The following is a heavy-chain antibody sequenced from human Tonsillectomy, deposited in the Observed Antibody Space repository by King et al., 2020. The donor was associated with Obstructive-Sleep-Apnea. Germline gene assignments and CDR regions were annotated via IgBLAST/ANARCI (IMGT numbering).Heavy chain of an antibody. Sequence: VQLVESGGGVVQPGRSLRLSCVASGFTFSSYGMHWVRQAPGKGLEWVAVIWYDGSNKHHADSLKGRITISRDNSKNTLYLQMNSLRAEDTAFYHCARGRMATIPYYFDYWGQGTLVTVSS. CDR2: IWYDGSNK. CDR1: GFTFSSYG. CDR3: ARGRMATIPYYFDY. J-gene: IGHJ4*02. V-gene: IGHV3-33*01. D-gene: IGHD5-24*01.